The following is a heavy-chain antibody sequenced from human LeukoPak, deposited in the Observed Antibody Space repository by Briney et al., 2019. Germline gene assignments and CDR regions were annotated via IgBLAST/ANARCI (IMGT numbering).Heavy chain of an antibody. J-gene: IGHJ4*02. Sequence: GGSVCLSCAASGFTFSSYAMSWVRQAPGKGLEWVSAISGSGGSTYYADSVKGRFTISRDNSKNTLYLQMNSLRAEDTAVYYCAKDLDIVATITYYWGQGTLVTVSS. CDR2: ISGSGGST. D-gene: IGHD5-12*01. CDR1: GFTFSSYA. V-gene: IGHV3-23*01. CDR3: AKDLDIVATITYY.